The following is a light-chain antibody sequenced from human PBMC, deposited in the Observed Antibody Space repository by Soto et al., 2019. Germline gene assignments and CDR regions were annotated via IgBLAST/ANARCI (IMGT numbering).Light chain of an antibody. J-gene: IGKJ4*01. CDR2: GAS. CDR1: QSVSSH. Sequence: EIVMTQSQATLSVSPGEGATLSCRASQSVSSHLAWYQQRPGQAPRLIIDGASTMATCIPARFSGSWSGTEFTLTISSLQAEDFAVYYCQDYNNWPLAFGGGTKVEIK. CDR3: QDYNNWPLA. V-gene: IGKV3-15*01.